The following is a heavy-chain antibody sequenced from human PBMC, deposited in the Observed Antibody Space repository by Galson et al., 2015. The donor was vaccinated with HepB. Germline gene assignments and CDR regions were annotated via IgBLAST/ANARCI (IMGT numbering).Heavy chain of an antibody. CDR2: TNPSGPST. J-gene: IGHJ4*02. Sequence: SVKVSCKASGYSFRNFYIHWVRQAPGQGLEWMGLTNPSGPSTKYAQNFQGRVTMTRDTSTSTVYMELSSLRSDDTAVYYCARQASVTVLDYWGQGTLVTVSS. CDR3: ARQASVTVLDY. V-gene: IGHV1-46*01. D-gene: IGHD2-21*01. CDR1: GYSFRNFY.